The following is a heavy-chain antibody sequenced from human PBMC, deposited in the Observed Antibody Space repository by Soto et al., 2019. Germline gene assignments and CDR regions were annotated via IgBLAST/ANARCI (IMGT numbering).Heavy chain of an antibody. D-gene: IGHD6-19*01. CDR3: AREGGWYSSGWTYYGMDV. CDR2: INPNSGGT. CDR1: GYTFTGYY. V-gene: IGHV1-2*02. J-gene: IGHJ6*02. Sequence: GASVKVSCKASGYTFTGYYMHWVRQAPGQGLEWMGWINPNSGGTNYAQKFQGRVTMTRDTSISTAYMELSSLRSDDTAVYYCAREGGWYSSGWTYYGMDVWGQGTTVTVSS.